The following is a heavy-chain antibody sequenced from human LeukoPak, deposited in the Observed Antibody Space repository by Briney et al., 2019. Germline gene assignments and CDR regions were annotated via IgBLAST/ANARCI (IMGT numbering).Heavy chain of an antibody. V-gene: IGHV3-9*01. D-gene: IGHD3-16*01. CDR2: INWNSVHM. CDR1: GFTFLNHA. J-gene: IGHJ6*02. Sequence: GGSLRLSCEASGFTFLNHAMHWVRQAPGKGLEWVSAINWNSVHMNYADSVKGRFTISRDNAKNSLYLQMNSLRPEDTALYYCARDVGFAGNSGMDVWGQGTTVTVFS. CDR3: ARDVGFAGNSGMDV.